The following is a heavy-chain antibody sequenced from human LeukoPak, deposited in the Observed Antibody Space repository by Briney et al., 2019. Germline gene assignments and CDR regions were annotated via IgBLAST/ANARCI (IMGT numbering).Heavy chain of an antibody. V-gene: IGHV6-1*01. CDR1: GDSVSSNSAA. Sequence: SQTLSLTCAISGDSVSSNSAAWNWIRQSPSRGLEWLGRTYYRSKWYNDYAVSVKSRITINPDTSKNQFSLQLNSVTPEDTAVYYCARDPEVATNRRGYYYYYGMDVWGQGPTVTVSS. CDR2: TYYRSKWYN. D-gene: IGHD5-12*01. J-gene: IGHJ6*02. CDR3: ARDPEVATNRRGYYYYYGMDV.